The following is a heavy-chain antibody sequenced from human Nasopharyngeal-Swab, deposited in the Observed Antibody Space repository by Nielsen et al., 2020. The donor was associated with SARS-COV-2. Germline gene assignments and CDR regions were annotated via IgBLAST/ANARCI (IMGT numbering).Heavy chain of an antibody. CDR2: ISGSDYST. V-gene: IGHV3-23*01. D-gene: IGHD3-22*01. CDR3: AKDLKSASYYYDSSAPWGAFDI. CDR1: GFTFSTYA. J-gene: IGHJ3*02. Sequence: GESLKISCAASGFTFSTYAISWVRQAPGKGLEWVSVISGSDYSTHYADSVKGRFTISRDNSKNTVSLQMNSLRAEDTAIYYCAKDLKSASYYYDSSAPWGAFDIWGQGTMVTVSS.